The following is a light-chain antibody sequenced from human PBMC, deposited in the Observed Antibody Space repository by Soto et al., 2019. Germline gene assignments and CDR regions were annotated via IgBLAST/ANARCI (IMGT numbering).Light chain of an antibody. CDR3: QQYDNLGFT. CDR2: DAS. J-gene: IGKJ4*01. Sequence: DIQMTQSPSSLSASVGDRVTITCQASQDISNYLNWYQQKPGKAPKLLLYDASNLETGGPSRFSGSGSGTDFTFTISSLQPEDIATYYCQQYDNLGFTFGGGTKVEIK. V-gene: IGKV1-33*01. CDR1: QDISNY.